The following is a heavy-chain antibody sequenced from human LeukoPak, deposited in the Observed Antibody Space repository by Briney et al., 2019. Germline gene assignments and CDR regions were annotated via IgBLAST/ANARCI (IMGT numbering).Heavy chain of an antibody. V-gene: IGHV3-23*01. CDR3: ARDRDDYVWGSYLGAFDI. CDR2: IRGSGGST. D-gene: IGHD3-16*01. Sequence: PGGSLRLSCAASGFTFSSYAMSWVRQAPGKGLEWVSLIRGSGGSTYYADSVKGRFTISRDNSKNTLYLQMNGLRAEDTAVFYCARDRDDYVWGSYLGAFDIWGQGTMVTVSS. CDR1: GFTFSSYA. J-gene: IGHJ3*02.